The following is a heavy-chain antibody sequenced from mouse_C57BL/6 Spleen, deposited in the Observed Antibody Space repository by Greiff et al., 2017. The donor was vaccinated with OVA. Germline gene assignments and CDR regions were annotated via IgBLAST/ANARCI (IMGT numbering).Heavy chain of an antibody. Sequence: QVQLKQSGAELMKPGASVKLSCKATGYTFTGYWIEWVKQRPGHGLEWIGEILPGSGSTNYNEKFKGKATFTADTSSTTAYMQLSSLTTEDSAIYYCARSHDYDEGSRDFDYWGQGTTLTVSS. V-gene: IGHV1-9*01. CDR3: ARSHDYDEGSRDFDY. CDR2: ILPGSGST. D-gene: IGHD2-4*01. J-gene: IGHJ2*01. CDR1: GYTFTGYW.